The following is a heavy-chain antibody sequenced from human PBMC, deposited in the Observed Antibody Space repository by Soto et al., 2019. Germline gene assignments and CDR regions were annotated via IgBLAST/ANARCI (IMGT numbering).Heavy chain of an antibody. CDR2: ISAYSGNT. D-gene: IGHD1-1*01. Sequence: QVQLVQSGAEVKKPGASVKVSCKTSGFTFTNYYINWVRQAPGQGLEVMGWISAYSGNTNYAQNLQGRVTMTTDTSASTAYPELRSLRSDDTAVYFCARGDTYYVNWYFDYWGQGTRVTVSS. V-gene: IGHV1-18*01. CDR3: ARGDTYYVNWYFDY. J-gene: IGHJ4*02. CDR1: GFTFTNYY.